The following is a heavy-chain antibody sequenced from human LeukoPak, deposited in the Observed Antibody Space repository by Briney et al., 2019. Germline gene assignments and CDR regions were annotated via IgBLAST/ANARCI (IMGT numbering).Heavy chain of an antibody. CDR2: FDPEDAKT. CDR1: GYTLTELS. CDR3: ASWYSSSFAFDY. J-gene: IGHJ4*02. V-gene: IGHV1-24*01. D-gene: IGHD6-6*01. Sequence: GASVKVSCKVSGYTLTELSMHWVRQAPGKGLEWMGGFDPEDAKTIYAQKFQGRVTMTEDTSTDTAYMELSSLRSDDTAVYYCASWYSSSFAFDYRGQGTLVTVSS.